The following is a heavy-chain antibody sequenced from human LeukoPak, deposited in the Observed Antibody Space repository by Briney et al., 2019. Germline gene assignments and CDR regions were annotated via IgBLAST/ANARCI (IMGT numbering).Heavy chain of an antibody. D-gene: IGHD3-9*01. V-gene: IGHV4-59*08. CDR3: ARLTTYYDILTGYFLAEYFQH. J-gene: IGHJ1*01. CDR2: IYYSGST. CDR1: GASNNSFY. Sequence: PSETLSLTCIVSGASNNSFYWSWLRQPPGEGLEWIGYIYYSGSTNYNPSLKSRVTISVDTSKNQFSLKLSSVTAADTAVYYCARLTTYYDILTGYFLAEYFQHWGQGTLVTVSS.